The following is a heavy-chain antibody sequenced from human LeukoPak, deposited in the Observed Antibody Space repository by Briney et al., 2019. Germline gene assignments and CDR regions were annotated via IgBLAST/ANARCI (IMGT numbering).Heavy chain of an antibody. Sequence: GGSLRLSCAASGFTFSSYWMSWVRQAPGKGLEWVANIEQDGSQKYYVDSVKGRFTISRDNAKNSLYLQMNTLRAEDTAVYYCARTYYDILTGHSRPYFDYWGQGTLVTVSS. V-gene: IGHV3-7*04. CDR3: ARTYYDILTGHSRPYFDY. J-gene: IGHJ4*02. D-gene: IGHD3-9*01. CDR1: GFTFSSYW. CDR2: IEQDGSQK.